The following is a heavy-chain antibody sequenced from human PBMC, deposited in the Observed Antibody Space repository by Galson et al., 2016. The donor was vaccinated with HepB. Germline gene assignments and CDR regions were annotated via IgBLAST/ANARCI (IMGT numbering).Heavy chain of an antibody. CDR2: VSDSGST. V-gene: IGHV4-59*01. Sequence: SETLSVTCSISGGSLTTYYLNWIRQPPGKGLEWIGNVSDSGSTTYNPSLESRVTISIDTSKKQFSLKLTSVTAADTAVYYCARHKVSATEGGFDAWGQGTLVTVSS. D-gene: IGHD6-13*01. J-gene: IGHJ5*02. CDR3: ARHKVSATEGGFDA. CDR1: GGSLTTYY.